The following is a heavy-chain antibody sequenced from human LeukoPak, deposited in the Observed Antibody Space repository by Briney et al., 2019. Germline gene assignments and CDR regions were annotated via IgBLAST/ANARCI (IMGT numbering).Heavy chain of an antibody. CDR1: GGSITSSLYY. J-gene: IGHJ4*02. CDR2: IYYSGST. V-gene: IGHV4-39*02. Sequence: PSETPSLTCTVSGGSITSSLYYWGWIRQPPGKGLEWIGIIYYSGSTYYNPSLKSRVAISVDTSKNQFSLKLNSVTAADTAVYYCAREDYDKSYSDYWGQGTLVSVSS. D-gene: IGHD3-22*01. CDR3: AREDYDKSYSDY.